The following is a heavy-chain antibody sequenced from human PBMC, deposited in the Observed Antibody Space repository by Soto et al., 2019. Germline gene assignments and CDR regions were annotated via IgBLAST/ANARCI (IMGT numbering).Heavy chain of an antibody. Sequence: QVQLQESGPGLVKPSGTLSLTCSVSGDSVTSDSYYWTWIRQPPGKTLEWVGFILSSGGTSTNPSLRSRLSMSVNTSKNQFSMRLTSVTAADTGVYFCAKGFSAGLYVDSWGRGAQVTVSS. CDR2: ILSSGGT. J-gene: IGHJ5*01. CDR3: AKGFSAGLYVDS. D-gene: IGHD6-19*01. CDR1: GDSVTSDSYY. V-gene: IGHV4-61*01.